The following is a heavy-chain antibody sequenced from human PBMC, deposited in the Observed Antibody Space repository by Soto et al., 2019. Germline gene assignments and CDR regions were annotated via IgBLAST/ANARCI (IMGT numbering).Heavy chain of an antibody. V-gene: IGHV4-31*03. CDR1: GGSISSSGYF. D-gene: IGHD2-21*02. CDR3: ARIVAYCGGGCYAHFDY. J-gene: IGHJ4*02. CDR2: IYYSGST. Sequence: QVQLQESGPGLVKPSQTLSLTCTVSGGSISSSGYFWSWIRQHPGKGLEWIGYIYYSGSTYYNPSLKSRVTISVDTSENQFSLILNSVTAADTAVYYCARIVAYCGGGCYAHFDYWGQGTLVTVSS.